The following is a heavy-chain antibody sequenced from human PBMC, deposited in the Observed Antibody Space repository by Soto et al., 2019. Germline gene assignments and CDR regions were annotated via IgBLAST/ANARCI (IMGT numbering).Heavy chain of an antibody. J-gene: IGHJ4*02. CDR3: ARVPVSGSGWYPFDY. D-gene: IGHD6-19*01. CDR2: IKQDGSEK. Sequence: GGSLRLSCAASGFTFSSYWMSWVRQAPGKGLEWVANIKQDGSEKYYVDSVKGRCTISRDNAKNSLYLKMNSLRAEDTAVYYCARVPVSGSGWYPFDYWGQGTLVTVSS. CDR1: GFTFSSYW. V-gene: IGHV3-7*01.